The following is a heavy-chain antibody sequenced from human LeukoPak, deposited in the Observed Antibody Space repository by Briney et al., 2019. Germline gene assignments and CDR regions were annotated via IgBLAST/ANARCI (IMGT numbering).Heavy chain of an antibody. CDR1: GFTFSGYT. D-gene: IGHD6-19*01. V-gene: IGHV3-21*01. CDR2: ISSSSSYI. Sequence: GGSLRLSCAASGFTFSGYTMNWVRQAPGKGLEWVSSISSSSSYIYYADSVKGRFTISRDNAKNSLYLQMNSLRAEDTAVYYCASLKDSGWYEDTFDYWGQGTLVTVSS. J-gene: IGHJ4*02. CDR3: ASLKDSGWYEDTFDY.